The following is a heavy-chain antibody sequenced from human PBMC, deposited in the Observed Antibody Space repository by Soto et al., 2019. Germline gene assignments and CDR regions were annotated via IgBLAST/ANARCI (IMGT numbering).Heavy chain of an antibody. D-gene: IGHD5-12*01. CDR3: ARDWGSGYYHFEP. CDR1: GYSISSGFS. CDR2: IDHSGST. V-gene: IGHV4-38-2*02. J-gene: IGHJ5*02. Sequence: SLTCAVSGYSISSGFSWGWIRQPPGKGLEWIGSIDHSGSTHYNASLKIRLSISLDTSKNQFSLKLRSVTAADTAVYYCARDWGSGYYHFEPWGQGTLVTVSS.